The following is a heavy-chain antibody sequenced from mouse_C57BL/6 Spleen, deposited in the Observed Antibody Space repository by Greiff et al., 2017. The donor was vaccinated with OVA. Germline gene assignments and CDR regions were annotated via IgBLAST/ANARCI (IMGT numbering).Heavy chain of an antibody. J-gene: IGHJ3*01. Sequence: EVKVVESGGGLVKPGGSLKLSCAASGFTFSDYGMHWVRQAPEKGLEWVAYISSGSSTIYYADTVKGRFTISRDNAKNTLFLQMTSLRSEDTAMYYCASDGYYVDWFAYWGQGTLVTVSA. D-gene: IGHD2-3*01. CDR2: ISSGSSTI. CDR3: ASDGYYVDWFAY. CDR1: GFTFSDYG. V-gene: IGHV5-17*01.